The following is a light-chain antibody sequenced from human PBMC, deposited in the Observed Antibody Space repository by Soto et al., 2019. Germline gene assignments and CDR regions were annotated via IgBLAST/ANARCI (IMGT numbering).Light chain of an antibody. CDR3: SSYTTGSTLYV. CDR1: SNDIGAYKY. V-gene: IGLV2-14*01. J-gene: IGLJ1*01. Sequence: QSVLTQPASVSGSPGQSMTISCTGSSNDIGAYKYVSWYQQYPGKAPKLIIFEVSNRPSGVSNRFSGSKSGNTASLTIAGLQAEDEADYHCSSYTTGSTLYVFGGGTKVTVL. CDR2: EVS.